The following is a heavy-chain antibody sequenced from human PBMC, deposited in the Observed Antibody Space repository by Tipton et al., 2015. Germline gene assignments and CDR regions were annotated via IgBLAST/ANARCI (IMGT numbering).Heavy chain of an antibody. Sequence: GLVKPSQTLSLTCTVSGGSITTGRNFWTWIRQYPGGGLEWIGYISYAENTYYMPSLLGRVSISLDKSKNQFSLHLRSVTAADTAVYYCARAPPNFDFWSAFPDWGQGILVTVSS. CDR1: GGSITTGRNF. D-gene: IGHD3-3*01. CDR3: ARAPPNFDFWSAFPD. J-gene: IGHJ4*02. CDR2: ISYAENT. V-gene: IGHV4-31*03.